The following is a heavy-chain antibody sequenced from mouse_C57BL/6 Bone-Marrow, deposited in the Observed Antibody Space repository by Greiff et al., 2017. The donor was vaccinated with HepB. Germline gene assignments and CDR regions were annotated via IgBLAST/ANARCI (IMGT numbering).Heavy chain of an antibody. CDR3: ARGDLRSTSDY. CDR2: IDPSDSYT. V-gene: IGHV1-69*01. D-gene: IGHD1-1*01. Sequence: VQLQQPGAELVMPGASVKLSCKASGYTFTSYWMHWVKQRPGQGLEWIGEIDPSDSYTNYNQKFKGKSTLTVDKSSSTAYMQLSSLTSEDSAVYYCARGDLRSTSDYWGQGTTLTVSS. J-gene: IGHJ2*01. CDR1: GYTFTSYW.